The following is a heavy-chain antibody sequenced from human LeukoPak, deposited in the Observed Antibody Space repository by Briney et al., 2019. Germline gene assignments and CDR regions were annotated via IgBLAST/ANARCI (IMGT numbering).Heavy chain of an antibody. CDR3: ARGRSGSYSGYYYYYMDV. CDR2: MNPNSGNT. D-gene: IGHD3-10*01. Sequence: ASVKVSCKASRYTFTSYDINWVRQATGQGLEWMGWMNPNSGNTGYAQKFQGRVTMTRNTSISTAYMELSSLRSEDTAVYYCARGRSGSYSGYYYYYMDVWGKGTTVTISS. J-gene: IGHJ6*03. CDR1: RYTFTSYD. V-gene: IGHV1-8*01.